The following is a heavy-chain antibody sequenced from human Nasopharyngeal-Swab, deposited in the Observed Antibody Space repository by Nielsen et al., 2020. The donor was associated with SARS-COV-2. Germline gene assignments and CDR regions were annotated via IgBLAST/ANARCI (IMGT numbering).Heavy chain of an antibody. D-gene: IGHD2-15*01. V-gene: IGHV4-39*07. CDR3: ARWTLGYCTAGNCLNWFDP. CDR1: GGSIGIINYF. J-gene: IGHJ5*02. CDR2: IHYTGST. Sequence: SENLSLTCSVSGGSIGIINYFWGWIRQPPGKGLDWLGTIHYTGSTFYNPSLESRVTISLDTSRNQFSLKLRSVTAADTAVYYCARWTLGYCTAGNCLNWFDPWGQGALLTVSS.